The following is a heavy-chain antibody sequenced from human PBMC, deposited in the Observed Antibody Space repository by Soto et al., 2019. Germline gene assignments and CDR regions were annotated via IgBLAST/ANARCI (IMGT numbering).Heavy chain of an antibody. J-gene: IGHJ6*02. CDR3: ARDQRDGYNYYYYYYGMDV. CDR2: ISAYDGNT. Sequence: GASVKVSCKASGYTFTSYGISWVRQAPGQGLEWMGWISAYDGNTNYAQKLQGRVTMTTDTSTSTAYMELRSLRSDDTAVYYCARDQRDGYNYYYYYYGMDVWGQGTTVTVSS. D-gene: IGHD5-12*01. CDR1: GYTFTSYG. V-gene: IGHV1-18*01.